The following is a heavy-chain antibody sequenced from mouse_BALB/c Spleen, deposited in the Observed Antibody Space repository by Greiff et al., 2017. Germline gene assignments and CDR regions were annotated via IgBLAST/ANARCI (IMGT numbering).Heavy chain of an antibody. CDR3: ARSHDGYPWFAY. V-gene: IGHV1-20*02. D-gene: IGHD2-3*01. J-gene: IGHJ3*01. Sequence: EVQLQQPGPELVKPGASVKISCKASGYSFTGYFMNWVMQSHGKSLEWIGRINPYNGDTFYNQKFKGKATLTVDKSSSTAHMELRSLASEDSAVYYCARSHDGYPWFAYWGQGTRVTVSA. CDR2: INPYNGDT. CDR1: GYSFTGYF.